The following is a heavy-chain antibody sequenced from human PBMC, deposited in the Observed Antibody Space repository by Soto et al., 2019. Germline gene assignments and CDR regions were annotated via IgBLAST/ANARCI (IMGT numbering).Heavy chain of an antibody. V-gene: IGHV4-59*01. CDR1: NDSISSYY. CDR3: VRELSRGWFDP. Sequence: PSETLSLTCSVSNDSISSYYWSWIRQSPGKGLKWIGYSFYSGGTSYNPSLESRVTISVDRSTNQFSLKLTSVTAADTAVYYCVRELSRGWFDPWGQGTLVTVSS. D-gene: IGHD3-16*01. J-gene: IGHJ5*02. CDR2: SFYSGGT.